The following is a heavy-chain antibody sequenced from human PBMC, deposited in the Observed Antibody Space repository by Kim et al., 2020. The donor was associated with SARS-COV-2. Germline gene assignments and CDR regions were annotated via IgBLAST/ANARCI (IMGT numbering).Heavy chain of an antibody. Sequence: GGSLRLSCAASGFTFSSYGMHWVRQAPGKGLEWVAVIWYDGSNKYYADSVKGRFTISRDNSKNTLYLQMNSLRAEDTAVYYCAKDGDTMVREGWFDPWVQGTLVTVSS. CDR2: IWYDGSNK. CDR1: GFTFSSYG. V-gene: IGHV3-33*06. J-gene: IGHJ5*02. D-gene: IGHD3-10*01. CDR3: AKDGDTMVREGWFDP.